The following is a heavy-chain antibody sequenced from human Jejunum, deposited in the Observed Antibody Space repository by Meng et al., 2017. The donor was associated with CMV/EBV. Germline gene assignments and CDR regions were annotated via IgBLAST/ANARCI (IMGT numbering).Heavy chain of an antibody. D-gene: IGHD6-19*01. V-gene: IGHV1-18*04. Sequence: VWRVVSGVGVRKQGAAVKVSRKASGYSFTHPGMSWVRQAPGHGLEWMGWISGDNGNTHYAQKRQGRVTMTTDTSTSTAYMELRSLRSDDTAVYYCARDPSNTSGWYAYSDYWGQGTLVTVSS. CDR1: GYSFTHPG. CDR3: ARDPSNTSGWYAYSDY. CDR2: ISGDNGNT. J-gene: IGHJ4*02.